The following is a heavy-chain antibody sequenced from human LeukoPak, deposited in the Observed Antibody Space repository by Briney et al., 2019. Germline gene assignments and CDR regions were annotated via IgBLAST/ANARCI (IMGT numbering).Heavy chain of an antibody. CDR2: ISGSGVAT. CDR1: GFTFSSYA. Sequence: PGGSLRLSCAASGFTFSSYAMNWVRQAPGKGLEWVSTISGSGVATYYADSVKGRFTISRDNSKNTLYLQMNSLRAEDTAVYYCAKGGGLGYCSGGACYYQFFDYWGQGTLVTVSS. CDR3: AKGGGLGYCSGGACYYQFFDY. D-gene: IGHD2-15*01. J-gene: IGHJ4*02. V-gene: IGHV3-23*01.